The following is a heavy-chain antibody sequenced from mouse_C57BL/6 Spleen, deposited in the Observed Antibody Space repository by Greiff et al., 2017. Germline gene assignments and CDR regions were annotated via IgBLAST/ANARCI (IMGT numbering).Heavy chain of an antibody. V-gene: IGHV7-3*01. CDR2: IRNKANGYTT. Sequence: ELQRVESGGGLVQPGGSLSLSCAASGFTFTDYYMSWVRQPPGKALEWLGFIRNKANGYTTEYSASVKGRFTISRDNSQSILYLQMNALRAEDSATYYCARSLYYYGSSYVYYFDYWGQGTTLTVSS. J-gene: IGHJ2*01. CDR3: ARSLYYYGSSYVYYFDY. CDR1: GFTFTDYY. D-gene: IGHD1-1*01.